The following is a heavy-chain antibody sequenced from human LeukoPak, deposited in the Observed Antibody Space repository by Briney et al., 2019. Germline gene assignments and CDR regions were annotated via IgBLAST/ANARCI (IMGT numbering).Heavy chain of an antibody. V-gene: IGHV3-30-3*01. D-gene: IGHD1-1*01. CDR2: ISYDGSNK. J-gene: IGHJ3*02. Sequence: QPGRSLRLSCAASGFTFSSYAMHWVRQAPGKGLEWVAVISYDGSNKYYADSVKGRFTISRDNAKNSLYLQMNSLRAEDMALYYCAKDIDEGGGETGRWGAFDIWGQGTMVTVSS. CDR1: GFTFSSYA. CDR3: AKDIDEGGGETGRWGAFDI.